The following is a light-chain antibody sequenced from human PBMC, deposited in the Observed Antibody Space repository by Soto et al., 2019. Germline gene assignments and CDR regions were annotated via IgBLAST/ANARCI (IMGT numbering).Light chain of an antibody. V-gene: IGLV2-14*03. CDR3: NSYTTGATYV. CDR2: DVS. Sequence: QSVLTQPAPVSGSPGQTITISCSGTSSDVGGYNYVSWYQQHPGKAPKLMIFDVSNRPSGVSNRFSGSKSGNTASLTISGLQAEDEADYYCNSYTTGATYVFGDGTKLTVL. CDR1: SSDVGGYNY. J-gene: IGLJ1*01.